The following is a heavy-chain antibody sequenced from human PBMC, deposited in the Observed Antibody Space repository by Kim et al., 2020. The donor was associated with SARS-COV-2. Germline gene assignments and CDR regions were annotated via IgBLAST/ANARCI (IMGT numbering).Heavy chain of an antibody. J-gene: IGHJ2*01. CDR3: AKGLYDSSGYYYWWYFDL. Sequence: GGSLRLSCAASGFTFDDYAMHWVRQAPGKGLEWVSGISWNSGSIGYADSVKGRFTISRDNAKNSLYLQMNSLRAEDTALYYCAKGLYDSSGYYYWWYFDLWGRGTLVTVSS. D-gene: IGHD3-22*01. V-gene: IGHV3-9*01. CDR1: GFTFDDYA. CDR2: ISWNSGSI.